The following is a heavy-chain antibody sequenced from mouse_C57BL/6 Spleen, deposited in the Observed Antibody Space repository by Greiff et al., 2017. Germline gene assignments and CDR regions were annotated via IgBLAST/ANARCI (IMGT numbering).Heavy chain of an antibody. Sequence: QVQLKESGAELVRPGASVKLSCKASGYTFTDYYINWVKQRPGQGLEWIARIYPGSGNTYYNEKFKGKDTLTAEKSSSTAYMQLSSLTSEDSAVYFCARGGYSYYYARDYWGQGTSVTVSS. D-gene: IGHD2-3*01. J-gene: IGHJ4*01. CDR1: GYTFTDYY. CDR2: IYPGSGNT. CDR3: ARGGYSYYYARDY. V-gene: IGHV1-76*01.